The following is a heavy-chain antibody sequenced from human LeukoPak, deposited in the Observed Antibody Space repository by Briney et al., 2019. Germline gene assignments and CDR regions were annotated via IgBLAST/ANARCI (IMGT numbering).Heavy chain of an antibody. CDR2: ISWNSGSI. CDR1: GFTFDDYA. CDR3: ARDLAGW. J-gene: IGHJ4*02. V-gene: IGHV3-9*01. D-gene: IGHD2-15*01. Sequence: PGGSLRLSCAASGFTFDDYAMHWVRQAPGKGLEWVSGISWNSGSIGYADSVEGRFTISRDNAKNSLYLQMNSLRAEDTALYYCARDLAGWWGQGTLVTVSS.